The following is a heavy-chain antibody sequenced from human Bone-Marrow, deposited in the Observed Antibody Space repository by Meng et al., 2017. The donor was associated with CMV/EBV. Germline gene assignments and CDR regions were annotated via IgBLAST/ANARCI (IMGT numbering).Heavy chain of an antibody. V-gene: IGHV1-69*02. Sequence: SVKVSCKASGGTFSSYTISWVRQAPGQGLEWMGRIIPILGIANYAQKFQGRVTITADKSTSTAYMELSSLRSEDTAVYYCARWDYNYCYGMDVWGQGTTVTVSS. CDR3: ARWDYNYCYGMDV. CDR1: GGTFSSYT. CDR2: IIPILGIA. J-gene: IGHJ6*02. D-gene: IGHD1-26*01.